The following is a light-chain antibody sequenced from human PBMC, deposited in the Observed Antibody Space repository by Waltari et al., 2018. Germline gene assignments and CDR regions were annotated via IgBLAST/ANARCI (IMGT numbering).Light chain of an antibody. J-gene: IGLJ2*01. V-gene: IGLV1-51*01. CDR2: DND. Sequence: SILTQPPSVSAAPGQKVTISCPSGSSHIETWRLSWYPQLPGTAPKLVIYDNDKRPSGVSGRFSGSKSGASATLGISGLQTGDEAVYYCGTWDSSLRSALFGGGTNLTVL. CDR3: GTWDSSLRSAL. CDR1: SSHIETWR.